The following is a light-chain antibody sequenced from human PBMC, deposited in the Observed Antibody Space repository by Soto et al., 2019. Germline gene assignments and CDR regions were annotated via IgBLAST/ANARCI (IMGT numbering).Light chain of an antibody. CDR2: DDN. CDR3: QSFDSALLAYV. V-gene: IGLV1-40*01. J-gene: IGLJ1*01. Sequence: QAVVTQPPSVSGAPGQRVTISCTGASCNDGPADAVHWYQQIPGSTPKLLIFDDNVRPSGVPDRFSASKSGTTASLAITGLQTEDEADYYCQSFDSALLAYVFGTGTKLTVL. CDR1: SCNDGPADA.